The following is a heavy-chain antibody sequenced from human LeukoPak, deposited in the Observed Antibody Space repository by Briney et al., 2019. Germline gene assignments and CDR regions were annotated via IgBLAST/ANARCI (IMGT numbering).Heavy chain of an antibody. CDR2: IKQDGSEK. V-gene: IGHV3-7*01. CDR3: ARLRVPVAITRPFFDY. Sequence: PGGSLRLSCAASGFTFSSYWMSWVRQAPGKGLEWVANIKQDGSEKYYVDSVKGRFTISRDNAKNSSFLQMNSLRAEDTAVYYCARLRVPVAITRPFFDYWGQGTLVTVSS. J-gene: IGHJ4*02. CDR1: GFTFSSYW. D-gene: IGHD2-2*01.